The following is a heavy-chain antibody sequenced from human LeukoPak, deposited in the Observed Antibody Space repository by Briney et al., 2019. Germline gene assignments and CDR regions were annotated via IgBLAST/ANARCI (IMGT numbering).Heavy chain of an antibody. CDR3: ASWGGQLGYCSGGSCENRFDP. Sequence: SLKVSCKASGGTFSSYAISWVRQAPGQGLEWMGGIIPIFGTANYAQKFQGRVTITADESTSTAYMELSSLRSEDAAVYYCASWGGQLGYCSGGSCENRFDPWGQGTLVTVSS. V-gene: IGHV1-69*13. D-gene: IGHD2-15*01. CDR1: GGTFSSYA. CDR2: IIPIFGTA. J-gene: IGHJ5*02.